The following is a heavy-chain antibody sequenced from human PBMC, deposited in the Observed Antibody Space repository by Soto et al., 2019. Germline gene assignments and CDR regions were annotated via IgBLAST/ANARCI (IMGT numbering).Heavy chain of an antibody. V-gene: IGHV3-7*05. CDR3: AKDVR. J-gene: IGHJ4*02. Sequence: EVQLVGSGGDLVQPRGSLSLSCAASGFSFRTHWMSWVRQAPGKGLEWVANINDGGSERNYADYVRGRFSVSRDNAKNSLFLQMNGLRVEDTALYYCAKDVRWGQGTQVTVSS. CDR1: GFSFRTHW. CDR2: INDGGSER.